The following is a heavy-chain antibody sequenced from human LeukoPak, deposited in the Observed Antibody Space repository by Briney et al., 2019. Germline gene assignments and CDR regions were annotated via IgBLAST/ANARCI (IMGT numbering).Heavy chain of an antibody. CDR1: GGTFSSYA. V-gene: IGHV1-69*13. CDR2: IIPIFGTA. J-gene: IGHJ5*02. D-gene: IGHD3-3*01. Sequence: SVKVSCEASGGTFSSYAISWVRQAPGQGLEWMGGIIPIFGTANYAQKFQGRVTITADESTSTAYMEPSSLRSEDTAVYYCARAVWSGYYLNWFDPWGQGTLVTVSS. CDR3: ARAVWSGYYLNWFDP.